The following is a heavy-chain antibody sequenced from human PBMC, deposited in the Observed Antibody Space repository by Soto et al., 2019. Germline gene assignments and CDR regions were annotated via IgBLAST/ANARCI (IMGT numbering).Heavy chain of an antibody. CDR1: GYTFTGYY. J-gene: IGHJ4*02. Sequence: ASVKVSCKASGYTFTGYYMHWVRQAPGQGLEWMGWINPNSGGTNYAQKFQGWVTMTRDTSISTAYMELSRLRSDDTAVYYCARGGCGGDCYSDYWGQGTLVTVCS. CDR2: INPNSGGT. CDR3: ARGGCGGDCYSDY. D-gene: IGHD2-21*02. V-gene: IGHV1-2*04.